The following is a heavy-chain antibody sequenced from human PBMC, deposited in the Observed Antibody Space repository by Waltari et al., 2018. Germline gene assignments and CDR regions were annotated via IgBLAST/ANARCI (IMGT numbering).Heavy chain of an antibody. D-gene: IGHD5-12*01. Sequence: EVQLVESGGGLVQPGGSLRLSCAASGFTVRRYWMTWVRQGPGKGLEWVANIKQDGSEKYYVDSVKGRFTISRDNAKNSLYLQINSLRAEDTAVYYCARDHLATISWFGYWGQGTLVTVSS. V-gene: IGHV3-7*01. J-gene: IGHJ4*02. CDR2: IKQDGSEK. CDR3: ARDHLATISWFGY. CDR1: GFTVRRYW.